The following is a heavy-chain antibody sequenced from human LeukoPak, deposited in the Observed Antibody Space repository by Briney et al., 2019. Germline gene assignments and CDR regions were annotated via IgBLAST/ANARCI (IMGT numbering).Heavy chain of an antibody. CDR2: ISGSGGST. D-gene: IGHD3-16*02. CDR1: GFTFSSYW. J-gene: IGHJ4*02. Sequence: PGGSLRLSCAASGFTFSSYWMSWVRQAPGKGLEWVSGISGSGGSTYYADTVRGRFTISRDNSKNTLYVQMNSLRAEDTAIYYCAKLYYDYVWGSYRYYFFDDWGQGTLVTVSS. CDR3: AKLYYDYVWGSYRYYFFDD. V-gene: IGHV3-23*01.